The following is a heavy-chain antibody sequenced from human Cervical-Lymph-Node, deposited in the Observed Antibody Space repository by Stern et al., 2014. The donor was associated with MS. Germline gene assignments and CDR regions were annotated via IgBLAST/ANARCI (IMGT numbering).Heavy chain of an antibody. CDR2: ISSSSSYI. D-gene: IGHD5-18*01. V-gene: IGHV3-21*01. J-gene: IGHJ4*02. Sequence: EVQLVESGGGLVKPGGSLRLSCAASGFTFSSYSMNWVRQAPGKGLEWVSSISSSSSYIYYADSVKGRFTISRDNAKNSLYLQMNSLRAEDTAVYYCARDNEGTAMVYYFDYWGQGTLVTVSS. CDR3: ARDNEGTAMVYYFDY. CDR1: GFTFSSYS.